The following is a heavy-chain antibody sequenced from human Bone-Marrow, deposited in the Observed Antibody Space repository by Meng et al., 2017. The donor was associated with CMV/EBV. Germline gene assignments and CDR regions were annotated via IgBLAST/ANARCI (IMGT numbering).Heavy chain of an antibody. Sequence: SGDSMSSNGWRSGGRQPAGKGLEWSGEGHHSGNTKYNPSLKSRVSISVDKSKNRFSLKLGSVTAADTAVYYCARTRQLWPYVALDYWGQGTLVTVSS. D-gene: IGHD5-24*01. CDR3: ARTRQLWPYVALDY. CDR1: GDSMSSNGW. V-gene: IGHV4-4*02. CDR2: GHHSGNT. J-gene: IGHJ4*02.